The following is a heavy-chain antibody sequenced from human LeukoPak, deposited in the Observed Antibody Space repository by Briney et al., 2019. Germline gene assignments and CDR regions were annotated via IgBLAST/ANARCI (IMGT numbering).Heavy chain of an antibody. J-gene: IGHJ4*02. CDR2: IGASGGST. V-gene: IGHV3-23*01. CDR1: GFTFSSYA. D-gene: IGHD3-9*01. CDR3: AKAEGYDILTGLDY. Sequence: GGSLRLSCATSGFTFSSYAMSWVRQAPGKGLEWVSGIGASGGSTYYADSVKGRFTISRDNSKNTLYLQMNSLRTEDTAVYYCAKAEGYDILTGLDYWGQGTLVTVFS.